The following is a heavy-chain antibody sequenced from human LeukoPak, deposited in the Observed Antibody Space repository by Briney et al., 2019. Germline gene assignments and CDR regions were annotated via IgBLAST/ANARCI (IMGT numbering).Heavy chain of an antibody. Sequence: ASVKVSYKASAYTFTGYYMHWVRQAPGQGLEWMGWINPNNGATKYAQKFRGRVTMTSDTSISTAYMELGRLTSDDTAVYYCASPDYYDPGSYKFDPWGQGTLVTVSS. CDR2: INPNNGAT. V-gene: IGHV1-2*02. CDR1: AYTFTGYY. D-gene: IGHD3-10*01. CDR3: ASPDYYDPGSYKFDP. J-gene: IGHJ5*02.